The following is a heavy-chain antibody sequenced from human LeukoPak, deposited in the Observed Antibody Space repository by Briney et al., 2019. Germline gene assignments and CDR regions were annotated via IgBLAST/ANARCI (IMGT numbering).Heavy chain of an antibody. V-gene: IGHV3-23*01. J-gene: IGHJ4*02. D-gene: IGHD1-26*01. CDR1: GFTFSSYA. Sequence: GGSLRLSCAASGFTFSSYAMSWVRQAPGKGLEWVSDISGSGISTYYADSVKGRFTISRDNSKNTLYLQMNSLKAEDTAVYYCAKDQWSFSYFDYWGQGTLVTVSS. CDR2: ISGSGIST. CDR3: AKDQWSFSYFDY.